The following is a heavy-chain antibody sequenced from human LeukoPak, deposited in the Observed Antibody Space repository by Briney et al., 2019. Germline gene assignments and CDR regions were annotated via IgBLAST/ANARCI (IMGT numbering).Heavy chain of an antibody. CDR2: ISSSGSTI. V-gene: IGHV3-11*01. CDR3: ARWLRGIAEEDGMDV. Sequence: GGSLRLSWAASGFTFSDYYMSWIRQAPGKGLEWVSYISSSGSTIYYADSVKGRFTISRDNAKNSLYLQMNSLRAEDTAVYYCARWLRGIAEEDGMDVWGQGTTVTVSS. J-gene: IGHJ6*02. D-gene: IGHD6-13*01. CDR1: GFTFSDYY.